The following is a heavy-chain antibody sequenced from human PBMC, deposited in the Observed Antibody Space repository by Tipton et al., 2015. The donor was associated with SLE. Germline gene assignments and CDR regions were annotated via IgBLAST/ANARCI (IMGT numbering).Heavy chain of an antibody. CDR3: GPKHLGF. V-gene: IGHV3-48*03. CDR2: VTGTETST. D-gene: IGHD7-27*01. J-gene: IGHJ4*02. CDR1: GFTFRSYE. Sequence: SLRLSCAASGFTFRSYEMMWIRQAPGKGLEWISLVTGTETSTYYADSVKGRFTISRDNTKNSLFLQMNSLRAEDTAVYYCGPKHLGFWGQGTLVTVSS.